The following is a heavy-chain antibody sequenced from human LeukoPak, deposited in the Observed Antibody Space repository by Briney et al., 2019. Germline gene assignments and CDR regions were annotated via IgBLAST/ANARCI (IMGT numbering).Heavy chain of an antibody. V-gene: IGHV1-69-2*01. J-gene: IGHJ4*02. CDR1: GYTFTDYY. D-gene: IGHD3-22*01. Sequence: ASVKVSCKVSGYTFTDYYMHWVQQAPGKGLEWMGLDDPEDGETIYAEKFQGRVTITADTSTDTAYMELSSLRSEDTAVYYCANNYYDSRRFDDWGQRSLVTVSS. CDR3: ANNYYDSRRFDD. CDR2: DDPEDGET.